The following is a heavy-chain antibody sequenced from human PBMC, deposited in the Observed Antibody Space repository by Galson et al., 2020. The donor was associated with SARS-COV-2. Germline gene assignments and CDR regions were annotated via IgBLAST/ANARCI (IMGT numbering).Heavy chain of an antibody. Sequence: SQTLSLPCAISGASVSSNSGAWNWIRQSPSRGLEWLGRTYYRSRWSTDYALSVKSRITINPDTSKNQFSLQLNSVTPEDTAMYYCAGRVAGADSLDIWGQGTMVSVSS. CDR1: GASVSSNSGA. D-gene: IGHD1-26*01. CDR2: TYYRSRWST. J-gene: IGHJ3*02. V-gene: IGHV6-1*01. CDR3: AGRVAGADSLDI.